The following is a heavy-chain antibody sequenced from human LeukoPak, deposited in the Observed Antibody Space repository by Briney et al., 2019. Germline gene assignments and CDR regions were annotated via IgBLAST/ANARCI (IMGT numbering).Heavy chain of an antibody. CDR3: AREYYDILTGYSYYFFDY. D-gene: IGHD3-9*01. Sequence: ASVKVSCKASGYTFTGYYMHWVRQAPGQGLEWMGWINPNSGGTNYAQKFQGRVTTTRDTSISTAYMELSRLRSDDTAVYYCAREYYDILTGYSYYFFDYWGQGTLVTVSS. V-gene: IGHV1-2*02. J-gene: IGHJ4*02. CDR2: INPNSGGT. CDR1: GYTFTGYY.